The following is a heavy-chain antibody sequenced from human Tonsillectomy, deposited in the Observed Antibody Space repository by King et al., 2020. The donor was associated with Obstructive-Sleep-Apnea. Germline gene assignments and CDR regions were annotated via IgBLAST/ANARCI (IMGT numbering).Heavy chain of an antibody. CDR3: ARYCSSTSCYPGYYYGVDV. Sequence: VQLVESGGGLVKPGGSLRLSCAASGFTFSSYTMSWVRQAPGRGLEWVSSISSSSSYIYYADSVKGRFTISRDNAKNSLYLQMNSLRAEDTAVFYCARYCSSTSCYPGYYYGVDVWGHGTTVTVSS. CDR2: ISSSSSYI. J-gene: IGHJ6*02. D-gene: IGHD2-2*01. CDR1: GFTFSSYT. V-gene: IGHV3-21*01.